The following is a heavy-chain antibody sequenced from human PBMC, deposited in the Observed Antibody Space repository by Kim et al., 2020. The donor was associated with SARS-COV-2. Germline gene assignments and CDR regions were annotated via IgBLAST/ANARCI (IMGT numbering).Heavy chain of an antibody. Sequence: SETLSLTCVVHGYGGSFSSAYYWSWIRQPPGKGLEWIGEISPGGSAKYNPSLNNRVTILADTSKNQFSLKLSSVTAADTAVYYCARVSSGFGIVVVPGATEFHWFDPWGQETLVTVSS. D-gene: IGHD2-2*01. CDR3: ARVSSGFGIVVVPGATEFHWFDP. CDR1: GGSFSSAYY. V-gene: IGHV4-34*01. CDR2: ISPGGSA. J-gene: IGHJ5*02.